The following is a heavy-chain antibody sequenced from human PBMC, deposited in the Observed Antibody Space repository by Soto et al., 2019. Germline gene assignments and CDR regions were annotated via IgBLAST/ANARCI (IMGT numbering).Heavy chain of an antibody. CDR2: IIPIPGTA. CDR3: ARSQGSSTSLEIYYYYYYGMDV. Sequence: QVQLVQSGAEVKKHGSSVKVSCKASGGTFGSYAISWVRQAPGQGLEWMGGIIPIPGTANYEQKFQGRVTTAADESTSTADMELSSLRSEDTAVYYCARSQGSSTSLEIYYYYYYGMDVWGQGTTVTVSS. CDR1: GGTFGSYA. D-gene: IGHD2-2*01. J-gene: IGHJ6*02. V-gene: IGHV1-69*01.